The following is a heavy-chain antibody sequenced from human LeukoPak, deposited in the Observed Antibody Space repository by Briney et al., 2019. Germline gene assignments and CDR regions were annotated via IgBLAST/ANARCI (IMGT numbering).Heavy chain of an antibody. J-gene: IGHJ4*02. D-gene: IGHD6-19*01. CDR2: IYYSGST. V-gene: IGHV4-39*01. CDR1: GGSISSYY. CDR3: ARGDGWSFDY. Sequence: SETLSLTCTVSGGSISSYYWGWIRQPPGKGLEWVGSIYYSGSTYYNPSLKSRVTISVDMSKNQFSLKLSSVTAADTAVYYCARGDGWSFDYWGQGTLVTVSS.